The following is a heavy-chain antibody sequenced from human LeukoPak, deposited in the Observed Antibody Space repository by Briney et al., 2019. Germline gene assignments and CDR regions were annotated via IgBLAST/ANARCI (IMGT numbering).Heavy chain of an antibody. Sequence: PSETLSLTCTVSGGSISSDDYYWTWIRQPPGKGLEWIGYIHYSGSSYYTPSLKSRVTMSVDTSENQFSLKLTSATAADTAVYYCTRIDYGDFYFFDYWGQGTLGTVSS. D-gene: IGHD4-17*01. CDR2: IHYSGSS. V-gene: IGHV4-30-4*01. CDR1: GGSISSDDYY. J-gene: IGHJ4*02. CDR3: TRIDYGDFYFFDY.